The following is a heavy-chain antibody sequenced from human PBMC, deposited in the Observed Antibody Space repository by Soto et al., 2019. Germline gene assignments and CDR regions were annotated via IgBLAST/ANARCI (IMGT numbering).Heavy chain of an antibody. CDR3: GKGGRQWLVTSDFNY. V-gene: IGHV3-30*18. J-gene: IGHJ4*02. CDR2: VSHDGRNT. D-gene: IGHD6-19*01. CDR1: GFTFSDYA. Sequence: VQLVESGGGVVQPGRSLRLSCAASGFTFSDYAMHWVRQAPGKGLEWVAVVSHDGRNTHYADSVKGRFTISRDSSKKTGSLEMASLRAEDNAVYFCGKGGRQWLVTSDFNYWGQGALVTVSS.